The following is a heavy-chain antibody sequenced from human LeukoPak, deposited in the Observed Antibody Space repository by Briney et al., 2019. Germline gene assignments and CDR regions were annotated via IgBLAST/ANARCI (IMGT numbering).Heavy chain of an antibody. Sequence: PGGSLRLSCAASGFTFSSYSMNWVRQAPGKGLEWVSSISSSSSYIYYADSVKGRFTISRDNAKNSLYLQMNSLRAEDTALYYRAKAQGAGNWFDPWGQGTLVTVSS. CDR1: GFTFSSYS. V-gene: IGHV3-21*04. CDR3: AKAQGAGNWFDP. J-gene: IGHJ5*02. D-gene: IGHD4/OR15-4a*01. CDR2: ISSSSSYI.